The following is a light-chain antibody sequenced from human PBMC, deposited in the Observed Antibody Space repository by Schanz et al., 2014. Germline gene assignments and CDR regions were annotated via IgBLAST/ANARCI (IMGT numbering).Light chain of an antibody. Sequence: QSALTQPASVSGSPGQSITISCTGTSSDVGGYNYVSWYQQYPGKAPKLMIYDVTKRPSGVPDRFSGSKSGTSASLAITGLQAEDEADYYCQSYDSSLSAYVVFGGGTKLTVL. V-gene: IGLV2-14*01. CDR2: DVT. CDR1: SSDVGGYNY. J-gene: IGLJ2*01. CDR3: QSYDSSLSAYVV.